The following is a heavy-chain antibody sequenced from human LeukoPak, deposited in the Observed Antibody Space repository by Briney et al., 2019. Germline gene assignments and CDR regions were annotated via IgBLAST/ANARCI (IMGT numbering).Heavy chain of an antibody. CDR3: ARDHGLWFGTNWFDP. J-gene: IGHJ5*02. D-gene: IGHD3-10*01. CDR1: GFTFSSYW. CDR2: IKQDGSEK. Sequence: PGGSLRLSCAASGFTFSSYWMSWVRQAPGKGLEWVANIKQDGSEKYYVDSVEGRFTISRDNAKNSLYLQMNSLRAEDTAVYYCARDHGLWFGTNWFDPWGQGTLVTVSS. V-gene: IGHV3-7*03.